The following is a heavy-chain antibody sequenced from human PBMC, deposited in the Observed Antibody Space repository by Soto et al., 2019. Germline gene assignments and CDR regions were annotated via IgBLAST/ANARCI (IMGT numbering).Heavy chain of an antibody. Sequence: QLQLQESGSGLVKPSQTLSLTCAVSGGSISSGGYSWSWIRQPPGKGLEWIGYIYHSGSTYYNPSLKSRVTISVYRSKNQFSLELSSVTAADTAVYYCARREGYYGSGILGSGWFDPWGQGTLVTVSS. CDR3: ARREGYYGSGILGSGWFDP. J-gene: IGHJ5*02. D-gene: IGHD3-10*01. V-gene: IGHV4-30-2*01. CDR1: GGSISSGGYS. CDR2: IYHSGST.